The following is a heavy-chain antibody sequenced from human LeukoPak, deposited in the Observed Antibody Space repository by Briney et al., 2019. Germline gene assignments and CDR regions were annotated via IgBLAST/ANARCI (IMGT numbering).Heavy chain of an antibody. CDR3: ASDPRESSLYAFDI. CDR2: IYSGGTT. Sequence: GGSLRLSCAASGFTVSSYYMSWVRQAPGKGLEWVSIIYSGGTTYYADSVKGRFTISRDNSKNTLYLQMNNLRAEDTAVYYCASDPRESSLYAFDIWGQGTMVTVSS. D-gene: IGHD2-15*01. CDR1: GFTVSSYY. J-gene: IGHJ3*02. V-gene: IGHV3-53*01.